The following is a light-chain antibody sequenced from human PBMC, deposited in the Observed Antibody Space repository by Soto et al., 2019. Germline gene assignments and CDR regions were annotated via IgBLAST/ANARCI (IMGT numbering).Light chain of an antibody. V-gene: IGLV2-14*01. CDR2: DVT. CDR3: GSYRFTPAL. Sequence: QSALTQPASVSGSPGQSITISCTGTSSDVGGYNYVSWYQQYPGKAPKLMIYDVTNRPSGVSNRFSGSKSGNTASLTISGLQAEDEADYYCGSYRFTPALFGTGIKVAVL. CDR1: SSDVGGYNY. J-gene: IGLJ1*01.